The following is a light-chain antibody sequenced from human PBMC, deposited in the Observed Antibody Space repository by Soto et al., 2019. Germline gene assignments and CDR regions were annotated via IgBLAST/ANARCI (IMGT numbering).Light chain of an antibody. CDR2: EVV. CDR1: KNDIGVYDF. Sequence: QSALTQPPSASGSPGQSVTISCTGTKNDIGVYDFVSWYQHHPGKAPRLIIYEVVQRPSGVPDRFSGSKSDNTASLTISGLQAEDEADYYCCSYAGIYTVLFGGGTKVTVL. V-gene: IGLV2-8*01. CDR3: CSYAGIYTVL. J-gene: IGLJ2*01.